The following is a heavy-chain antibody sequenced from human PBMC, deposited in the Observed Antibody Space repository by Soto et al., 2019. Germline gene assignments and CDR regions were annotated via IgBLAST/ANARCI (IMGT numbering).Heavy chain of an antibody. CDR2: IYPADSDT. CDR3: ARVEQLLGMDV. V-gene: IGHV5-51*01. CDR1: WYSFPNYC. J-gene: IGHJ6*02. D-gene: IGHD2-2*01. Sequence: LGESLKISCKTLWYSFPNYCFAWVRQMPGKGLEWMGIIYPADSDTRYSPSFQGQVTISADKSISTAYLQWSSLKASDTAMYYCARVEQLLGMDVWGQGTTVTVSS.